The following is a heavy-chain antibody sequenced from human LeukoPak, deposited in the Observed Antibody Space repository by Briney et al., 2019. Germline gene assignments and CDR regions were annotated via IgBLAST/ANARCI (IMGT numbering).Heavy chain of an antibody. Sequence: PSETLSLTCTVAGGSISSGDHYWSWIRQPPGKGLEWIGYIYYSGSTYYNPSLKSRITISIDTSKNQCSLKMTAVTAAATAAYSRATEATLPLNWFDPWGQGTLVTVSS. CDR1: GGSISSGDHY. D-gene: IGHD1-26*01. CDR3: ATEATLPLNWFDP. V-gene: IGHV4-30-4*08. J-gene: IGHJ5*02. CDR2: IYYSGST.